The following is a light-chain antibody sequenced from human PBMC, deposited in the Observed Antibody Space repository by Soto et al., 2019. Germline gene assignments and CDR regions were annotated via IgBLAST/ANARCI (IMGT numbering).Light chain of an antibody. Sequence: QSALTQPRSVSGSPGQSVTISCTGTSSDVGAYNYVSWYQQHPGRAPKLMIYDVNKRPSGVPDRFSGSKSGNTASLTISGLQAEDEADYYCCSYTSATTYVFGTGTKLTVL. CDR3: CSYTSATTYV. V-gene: IGLV2-11*01. CDR1: SSDVGAYNY. J-gene: IGLJ1*01. CDR2: DVN.